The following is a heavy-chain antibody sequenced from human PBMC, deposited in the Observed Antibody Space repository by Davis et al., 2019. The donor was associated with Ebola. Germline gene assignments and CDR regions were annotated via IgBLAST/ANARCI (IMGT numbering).Heavy chain of an antibody. CDR2: IYTGDYDT. CDR3: ASLRRTITGMDDGFDI. D-gene: IGHD1-20*01. Sequence: GESLKISCKASENTFTTYWIGWVRQMPGKGLVWMGIIYTGDYDTRYSPSFRGQVTITADKSTRTAYLQWGSLKASDTAMYYCASLRRTITGMDDGFDIWGHGTMFTVSS. V-gene: IGHV5-51*01. CDR1: ENTFTTYW. J-gene: IGHJ3*02.